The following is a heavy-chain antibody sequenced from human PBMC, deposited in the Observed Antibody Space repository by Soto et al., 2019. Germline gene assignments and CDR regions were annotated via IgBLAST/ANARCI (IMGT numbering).Heavy chain of an antibody. V-gene: IGHV3-53*04. J-gene: IGHJ6*03. CDR2: IYSGGST. CDR3: ACPSVATIWDPEYYYYMDV. D-gene: IGHD5-12*01. Sequence: GGSLRLSCAASGFTVSSNYMSWVRQAPGKGLEWVSVIYSGGSTYYADSVKGRFTISRHNSKNTLYLQMNSLRAEDTAVYYCACPSVATIWDPEYYYYMDVWGKGTTVTVSS. CDR1: GFTVSSNY.